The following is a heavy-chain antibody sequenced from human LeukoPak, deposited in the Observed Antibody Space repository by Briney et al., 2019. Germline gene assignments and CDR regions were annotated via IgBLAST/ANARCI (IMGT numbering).Heavy chain of an antibody. Sequence: PGRSLRLSCAASGFTFSSYGMHWVRQAPGKGLEWVALIWYDGSNKYYADSVKGRFTISRDNSKNTLYLQMNSLRAEDTAVYYCETQGVRSGYYLAYWGQGTLVTVSS. CDR1: GFTFSSYG. CDR2: IWYDGSNK. CDR3: ETQGVRSGYYLAY. V-gene: IGHV3-30*19. J-gene: IGHJ4*02. D-gene: IGHD3-3*01.